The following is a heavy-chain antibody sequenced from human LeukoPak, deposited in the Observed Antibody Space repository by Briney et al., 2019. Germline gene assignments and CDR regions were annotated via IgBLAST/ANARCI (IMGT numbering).Heavy chain of an antibody. CDR3: ARHQVGAVDY. CDR1: GGSISSYY. J-gene: IGHJ4*02. CDR2: IYYSGST. D-gene: IGHD1-26*01. Sequence: SETLSLTCTVSGGSISSYYWSWIRQPPGKGLERIGYIYYSGSTNYNPSLKSRVTISVDTSKNQFSLKLSSVTAADTAVYYCARHQVGAVDYWGQGTLVTVSS. V-gene: IGHV4-59*08.